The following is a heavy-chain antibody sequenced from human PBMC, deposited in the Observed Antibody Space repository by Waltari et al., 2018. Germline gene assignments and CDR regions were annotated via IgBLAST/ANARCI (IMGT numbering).Heavy chain of an antibody. CDR3: AKARGRYQLLFDY. D-gene: IGHD2-2*01. Sequence: EVQLVESGGVVVQPGGSLRLSCAASGFTFDDYAMHWVRQAPGKGLEWVSLINWDGATYYADSVKGRFTISRDNSKNSLYLQLNSLRAEDTALYYCAKARGRYQLLFDYWGQGTLVTVSS. CDR1: GFTFDDYA. CDR2: INWDGAT. J-gene: IGHJ4*02. V-gene: IGHV3-43D*03.